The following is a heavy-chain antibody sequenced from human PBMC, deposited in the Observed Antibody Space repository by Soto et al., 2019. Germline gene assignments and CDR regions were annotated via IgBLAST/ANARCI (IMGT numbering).Heavy chain of an antibody. CDR3: AVGGNYLSMDV. V-gene: IGHV1-46*01. J-gene: IGHJ6*02. CDR1: GYTFTSYY. D-gene: IGHD4-4*01. CDR2: INPDGGGT. Sequence: QVQLVQSGAEVKKPGASVKVSCKASGYTFTSYYMHWVRLAPGQGLEWMGIINPDGGGTSYAQKFQGRVIMTRDTSTSTVFMDMSSLRSADTAVYYCAVGGNYLSMDVWGQGTTVTVSS.